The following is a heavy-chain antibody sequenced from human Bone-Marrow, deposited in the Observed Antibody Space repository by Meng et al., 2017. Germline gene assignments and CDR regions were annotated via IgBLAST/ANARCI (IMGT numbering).Heavy chain of an antibody. D-gene: IGHD2-21*01. CDR3: ARDLKSGDYYFDY. CDR1: GFTFSSYS. J-gene: IGHJ4*02. Sequence: GGSLRLSCAASGFTFSSYSMNWVRQAPGKGLEWVSSISSSSYIYYEDSVKGRFTISRDNAKNSLYLQMNSLRAEDTAVYYCARDLKSGDYYFDYWGQGTLVTVSS. V-gene: IGHV3-21*01. CDR2: ISSSSYI.